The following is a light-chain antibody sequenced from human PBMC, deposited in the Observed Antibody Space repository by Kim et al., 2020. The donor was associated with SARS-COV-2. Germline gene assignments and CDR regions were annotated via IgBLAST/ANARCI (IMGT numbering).Light chain of an antibody. Sequence: DIQMTQSPSSLSASVGDRVTITCRASQGINNLLAWFQQRPGKAPKSLIYAASSLQSGVPSKFSGSASGTDFTLPISSLQPEDFATYYIQHYNTVAIAFVQRARLWIK. CDR1: QGINNL. J-gene: IGKJ5*01. CDR3: QHYNTVAIA. CDR2: AAS. V-gene: IGKV1-16*02.